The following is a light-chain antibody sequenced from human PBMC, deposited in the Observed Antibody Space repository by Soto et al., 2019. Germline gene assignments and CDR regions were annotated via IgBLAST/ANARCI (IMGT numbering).Light chain of an antibody. V-gene: IGKV1-39*01. CDR1: QSISSY. Sequence: DIQMTQSPSSLSASVGDRVTITCRASQSISSYLNWYQQKPGKAPKLLLYAASNLQSGVPSRFSGSGSGTDFILTISSLQPEDFATYYCQQSYSKVTFAGGTKVEIK. J-gene: IGKJ4*01. CDR3: QQSYSKVT. CDR2: AAS.